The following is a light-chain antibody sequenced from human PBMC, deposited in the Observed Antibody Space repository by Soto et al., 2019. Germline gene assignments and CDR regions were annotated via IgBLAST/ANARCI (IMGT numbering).Light chain of an antibody. CDR1: DSNIGRNS. Sequence: QSVLTQLPSTSGTPGQKVIISCSGSDSNIGRNSVNWYRQLPGTAPKLLMFDNGKRPSGVPNRVSGSKSGTSASLAISGLQSEDEADYYCAAWDDRLRAPVFGGGTKLTVL. CDR3: AAWDDRLRAPV. CDR2: DNG. V-gene: IGLV1-44*01. J-gene: IGLJ2*01.